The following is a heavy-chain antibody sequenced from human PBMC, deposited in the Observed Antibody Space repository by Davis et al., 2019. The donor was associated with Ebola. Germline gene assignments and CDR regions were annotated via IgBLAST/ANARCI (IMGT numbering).Heavy chain of an antibody. CDR2: ISSSGSTI. CDR1: GFTFSSYE. J-gene: IGHJ4*02. Sequence: GGSLRLSCAASGFTFSSYEMNWVRQAPGKGLEWVSYISSSGSTIYYADSVKGRFTISRDNAKNSLYLQMNSLRAEDTAVYYCAKDLVSIRVVSFDYWGQGTLVTVSS. CDR3: AKDLVSIRVVSFDY. V-gene: IGHV3-48*03. D-gene: IGHD2-15*01.